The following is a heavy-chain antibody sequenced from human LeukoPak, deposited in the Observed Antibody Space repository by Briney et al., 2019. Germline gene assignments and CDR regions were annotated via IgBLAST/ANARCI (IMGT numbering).Heavy chain of an antibody. V-gene: IGHV4-38-2*02. Sequence: RPSETLSLTCSVTVYPISSGYFWGWIRQPPQTGLEWITTISHSESTYFSPSLKSRVIVSIDASKNQFSLNLTSVTAADTAVYYCAREHCAGGYCYFLDYWGQGILVTVSS. D-gene: IGHD2-8*02. J-gene: IGHJ4*02. CDR2: ISHSEST. CDR3: AREHCAGGYCYFLDY. CDR1: VYPISSGYF.